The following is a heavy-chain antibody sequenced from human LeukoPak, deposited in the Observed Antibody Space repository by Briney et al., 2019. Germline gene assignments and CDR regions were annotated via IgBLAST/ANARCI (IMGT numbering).Heavy chain of an antibody. CDR2: INPSGSSA. CDR1: GYTFTGYY. Sequence: ASVKVSCKASGYTFTGYYMHWVRQAPGQGLEWMGFINPSGSSAAYAQKFQGRLTMTRDMFTSTDYMELTSLTSDDTAVYYCARDDSVGETAWWFDPWGQGTLVTVSS. V-gene: IGHV1-46*01. J-gene: IGHJ5*02. D-gene: IGHD1-26*01. CDR3: ARDDSVGETAWWFDP.